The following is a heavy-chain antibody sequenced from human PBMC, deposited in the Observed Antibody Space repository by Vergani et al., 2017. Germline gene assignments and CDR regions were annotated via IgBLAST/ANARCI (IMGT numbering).Heavy chain of an antibody. Sequence: QVQLVQSGAEVKKPGSSVKVSCKASGGTFSTYAISWVRQAPGQGLEWMGGVIPIFGTTKYAKKFQGRVTIIADESTSTAYMELSSLRSEDTAVYYCARGIYDSSGYYYFDYWGQGTLVTVSS. CDR3: ARGIYDSSGYYYFDY. CDR1: GGTFSTYA. V-gene: IGHV1-69*13. J-gene: IGHJ4*02. CDR2: VIPIFGTT. D-gene: IGHD3-22*01.